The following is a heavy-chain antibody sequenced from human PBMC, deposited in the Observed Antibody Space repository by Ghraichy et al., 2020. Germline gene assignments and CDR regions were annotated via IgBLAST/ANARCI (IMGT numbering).Heavy chain of an antibody. D-gene: IGHD5-18*01. CDR2: INPSGST. Sequence: SETLSLTCAVYGGSFSTYYWTWIRQPPGKGLEWIGEINPSGSTNYNPSLKSRVTISVDTSKNQFSLKLSSVTAADTALYFCARGNSRYSNTWGQGTLVTVSS. V-gene: IGHV4-34*01. CDR1: GGSFSTYY. CDR3: ARGNSRYSNT. J-gene: IGHJ5*02.